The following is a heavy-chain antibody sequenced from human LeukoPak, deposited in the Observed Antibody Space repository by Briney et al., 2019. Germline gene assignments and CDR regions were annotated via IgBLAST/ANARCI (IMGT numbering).Heavy chain of an antibody. Sequence: ASVKVSCKASGYTFSAYYIHWVRQAPGQGLEWMGWINPNSGGTDSAQKFQDRVTMTRDTSISTAYMELSSLTSDDTAVYFCARDRRYPGDWFDPWGQGTLVTVSS. CDR3: ARDRRYPGDWFDP. J-gene: IGHJ5*02. V-gene: IGHV1-2*02. CDR2: INPNSGGT. D-gene: IGHD1-1*01. CDR1: GYTFSAYY.